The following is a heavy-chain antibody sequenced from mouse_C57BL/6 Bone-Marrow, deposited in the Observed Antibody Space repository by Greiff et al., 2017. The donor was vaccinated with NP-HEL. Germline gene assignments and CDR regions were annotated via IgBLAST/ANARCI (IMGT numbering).Heavy chain of an antibody. D-gene: IGHD2-2*01. V-gene: IGHV1-15*01. CDR1: GYTFTDYE. J-gene: IGHJ2*01. CDR2: IDPETGGT. Sequence: QVQLQQSGAELVRPGASVTLSCKASGYTFTDYEMHWVKQTPVHGLEWIGAIDPETGGTAYNQKFKGKAILTADKSSSTAYMELRSLTSEDSAVYYCTEVTTSFDYWGQGTTLTVSS. CDR3: TEVTTSFDY.